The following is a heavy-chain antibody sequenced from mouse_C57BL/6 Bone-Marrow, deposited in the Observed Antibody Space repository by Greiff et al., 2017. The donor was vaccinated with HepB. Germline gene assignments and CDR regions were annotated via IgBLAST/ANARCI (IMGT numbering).Heavy chain of an antibody. V-gene: IGHV1-55*01. D-gene: IGHD1-1*01. CDR1: GYTFTSYW. J-gene: IGHJ3*01. CDR3: ARGDYCGSRRTSFAY. CDR2: IYPGSGST. Sequence: VQLQQPGAELVKPGASVKMSCKASGYTFTSYWITWVKQRPGQGLEWIGDIYPGSGSTNYNEKFKSKATLTVDTSSSTAYMQLSSLTSEDSAVYYCARGDYCGSRRTSFAYWGQGTLVTVSA.